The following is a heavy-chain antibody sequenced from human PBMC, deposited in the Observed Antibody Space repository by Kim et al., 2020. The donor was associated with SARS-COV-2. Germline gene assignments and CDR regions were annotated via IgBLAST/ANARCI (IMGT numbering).Heavy chain of an antibody. D-gene: IGHD2-15*01. CDR1: GGSISSSSYY. CDR2: IYYSGST. V-gene: IGHV4-39*01. Sequence: SETLSLTCTVSGGSISSSSYYWGWIRQPPGKGLEWIGSIYYSGSTYYNPSLKSRVTISVDTSKNQFSLKLSSVTAADTAVYYCARKGMKDIVVVVAATRSGNWFDPWGQGTLVNVSS. CDR3: ARKGMKDIVVVVAATRSGNWFDP. J-gene: IGHJ5*02.